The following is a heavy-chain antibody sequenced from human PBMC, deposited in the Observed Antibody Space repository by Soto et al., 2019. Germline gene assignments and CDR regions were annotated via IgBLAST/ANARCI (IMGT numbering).Heavy chain of an antibody. V-gene: IGHV4-34*01. Sequence: SETLSLTCAVYGGSFSGYYWSWIRQPPGKGLEWIGEINHSGSTNYNPSLESRVTISVDESKNKFSLKLRSGTAADTAVYYCSSTGSSSSVYYMDVWGKGTTVTVSS. D-gene: IGHD6-6*01. CDR2: INHSGST. CDR3: SSTGSSSSVYYMDV. J-gene: IGHJ6*03. CDR1: GGSFSGYY.